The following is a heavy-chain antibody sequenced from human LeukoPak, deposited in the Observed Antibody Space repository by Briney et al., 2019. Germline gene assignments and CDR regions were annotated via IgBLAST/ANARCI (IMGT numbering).Heavy chain of an antibody. CDR3: ARDRVLSSSHLFDY. Sequence: PSETLSLTCTVSGGSISSGGYYWSWIRQHPGKGLEWIGYIYYSGSTYYNLSLKSRVTISVDTSKNQFSLKLSSVTAADTAVYYCARDRVLSSSHLFDYWGQGTLVTVSS. CDR1: GGSISSGGYY. CDR2: IYYSGST. D-gene: IGHD6-13*01. J-gene: IGHJ4*02. V-gene: IGHV4-31*03.